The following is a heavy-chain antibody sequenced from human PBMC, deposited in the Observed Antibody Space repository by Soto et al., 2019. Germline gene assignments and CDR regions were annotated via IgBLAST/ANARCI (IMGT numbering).Heavy chain of an antibody. Sequence: QVQLVESGGGVVQPGRSLSLSCAASGFTFSSYGMHWVRQAPGKGLERVAVIWYDGSNKYYADSVKGRFTISRDNSKNTLYLQVNSLRAEDTAVYYCARDQSSYYGSGRPTDYWGQGTLVTVSS. J-gene: IGHJ4*02. CDR2: IWYDGSNK. V-gene: IGHV3-33*01. D-gene: IGHD3-10*01. CDR1: GFTFSSYG. CDR3: ARDQSSYYGSGRPTDY.